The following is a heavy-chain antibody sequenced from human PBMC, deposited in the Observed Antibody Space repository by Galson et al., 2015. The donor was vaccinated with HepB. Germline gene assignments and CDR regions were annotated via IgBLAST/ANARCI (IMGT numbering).Heavy chain of an antibody. Sequence: SLRLSCAASGFTVSSNYMSWVRQAPGKGLEWVSVIYSGGSTYYADSVKGRFTISRDNSKNTLYLQMNSLRAEDTAVYYCARGLWFGDGIGWFDPWGQGTLVTVSS. CDR2: IYSGGST. CDR1: GFTVSSNY. J-gene: IGHJ5*02. V-gene: IGHV3-53*05. CDR3: ARGLWFGDGIGWFDP. D-gene: IGHD3-10*01.